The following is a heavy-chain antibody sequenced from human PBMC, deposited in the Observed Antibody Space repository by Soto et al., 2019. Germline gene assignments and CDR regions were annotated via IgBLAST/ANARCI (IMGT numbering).Heavy chain of an antibody. D-gene: IGHD2-2*01. J-gene: IGHJ6*02. CDR1: GGSISISNFY. V-gene: IGHV4-39*01. CDR3: ARISTSCHWAMCYYYGMDV. Sequence: PSETLSLTCPVSGGSISISNFYWGWVRQSPGRGLEWIGSLYSARIAYYNPSLKSRVSISVDTSQNQFSLKLSSVTAADTAVYYCARISTSCHWAMCYYYGMDVWGQGTTVTVSS. CDR2: LYSARIA.